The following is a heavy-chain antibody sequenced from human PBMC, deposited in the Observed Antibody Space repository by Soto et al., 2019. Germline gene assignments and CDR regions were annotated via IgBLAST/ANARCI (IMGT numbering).Heavy chain of an antibody. V-gene: IGHV3-9*01. CDR1: GSTFDDYA. D-gene: IGHD7-27*01. CDR3: AKDITGDSSMDA. Sequence: GGSLRLSGAASGSTFDDYAIHWVRQSPGKGLEWFSGISWNSGSIGYADSVKGRFNISRDNAKNSLYLQMNSLRAEDTALYYCAKDITGDSSMDAWRQGPPVTVSS. CDR2: ISWNSGSI. J-gene: IGHJ6*01.